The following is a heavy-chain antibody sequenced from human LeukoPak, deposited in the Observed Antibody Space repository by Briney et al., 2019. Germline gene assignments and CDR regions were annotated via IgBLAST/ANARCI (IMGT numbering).Heavy chain of an antibody. J-gene: IGHJ4*02. Sequence: GGSLRLSCAASGFTFSSYEMNWVRQAPGKGLEWVSYISSSGSPIYYADSVKGRFSISRDNAKNSLYLQMNNLRVDDTAVYYCVRDYRGGWNDYWGQGTLVTVSS. CDR2: ISSSGSPI. V-gene: IGHV3-48*03. CDR3: VRDYRGGWNDY. D-gene: IGHD1-26*01. CDR1: GFTFSSYE.